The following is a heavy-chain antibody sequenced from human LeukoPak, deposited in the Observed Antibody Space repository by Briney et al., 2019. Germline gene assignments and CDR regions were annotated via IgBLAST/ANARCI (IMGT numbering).Heavy chain of an antibody. CDR1: GYTFTSYG. CDR3: ARGSPYYYDSSGLLYYFDY. V-gene: IGHV1-18*01. J-gene: IGHJ4*02. CDR2: ISAYNGNT. Sequence: GASVKVSCKASGYTFTSYGISWVRQAPGHGLEWMGWISAYNGNTNYAQKLQGRVTMTTDTSTSTAYMELRSLRSGDTAVYYCARGSPYYYDSSGLLYYFDYWGQGTLVTVSS. D-gene: IGHD3-22*01.